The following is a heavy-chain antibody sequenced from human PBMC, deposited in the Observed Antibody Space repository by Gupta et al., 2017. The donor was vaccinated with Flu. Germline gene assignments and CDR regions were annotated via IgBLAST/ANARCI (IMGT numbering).Heavy chain of an antibody. CDR3: AKDWRWNNNIYGMNV. CDR2: ISHDGSQN. V-gene: IGHV3-30*18. Sequence: QERVVESGGGVVQPGRTLRLSCAASGVSFSKYGLNRVRQAPGKGLEWLAGISHDGSQNYHTDSVKGRFIISRDNSKSALYLQMSGLRTEDTAVYYCAKDWRWNNNIYGMNVWGQGTTVTVSS. J-gene: IGHJ6*02. D-gene: IGHD1-1*01. CDR1: GVSFSKYG.